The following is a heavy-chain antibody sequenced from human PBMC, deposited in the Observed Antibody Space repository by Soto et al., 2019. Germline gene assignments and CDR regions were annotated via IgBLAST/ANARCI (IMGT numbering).Heavy chain of an antibody. CDR3: ASSASGSYYGGYFQH. D-gene: IGHD1-26*01. J-gene: IGHJ1*01. V-gene: IGHV4-30-2*01. CDR1: GGSISSGGYS. Sequence: SETLSLTCAVSGGSISSGGYSWSWIRQPPGKGLEWIGYIYHSGSTYYNPSLKSRVTISVDRSKNQFSLKLSSVTAADTAVYYCASSASGSYYGGYFQHWGQGTLVTVSS. CDR2: IYHSGST.